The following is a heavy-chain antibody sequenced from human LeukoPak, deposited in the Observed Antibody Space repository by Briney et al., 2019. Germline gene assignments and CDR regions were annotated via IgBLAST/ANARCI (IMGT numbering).Heavy chain of an antibody. V-gene: IGHV3-30-3*01. CDR2: IADDGSHK. CDR3: ARDQLYCSDGTCSAHNWFDP. Sequence: GGSRRLACAASGFTFSKYAFHWVRHAAGKGRGWVAIIADDGSHKYYADSVRGRFCIARGHSENTALLQMDSLRTAEPAVYSCARDQLYCSDGTCSAHNWFDPWGQGTLVTVSS. D-gene: IGHD2-8*01. CDR1: GFTFSKYA. J-gene: IGHJ5*02.